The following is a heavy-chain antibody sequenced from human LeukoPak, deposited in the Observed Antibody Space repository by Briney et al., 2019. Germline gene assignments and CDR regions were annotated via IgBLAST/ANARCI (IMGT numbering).Heavy chain of an antibody. D-gene: IGHD3-22*01. V-gene: IGHV1-2*02. CDR1: GYTFTGYY. Sequence: ASVKVSCKASGYTFTGYYTHWVRQAPGQGLEWMGWINPNSGGTNYAQKFQGRVTMTRDTSISTAYMELSRLRSDDTAVYYCAREDDSSGYLFDYWGQGTLVTVSS. CDR3: AREDDSSGYLFDY. CDR2: INPNSGGT. J-gene: IGHJ4*02.